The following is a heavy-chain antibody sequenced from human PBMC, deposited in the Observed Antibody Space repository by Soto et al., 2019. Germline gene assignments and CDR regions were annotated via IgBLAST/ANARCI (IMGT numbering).Heavy chain of an antibody. J-gene: IGHJ4*02. D-gene: IGHD3-10*01. Sequence: SVTLSLTCTVSGGSISSTSYYWGWNRQPPGKGLEWIGSIYYSGSTYYNPSLKSRVTISVDTSKNQFSLKLSSVPAADTAVYYCYGSGSYWLTPGGTQQNGGFDYWGQGTLVTVSS. V-gene: IGHV4-39*01. CDR1: GGSISSTSYY. CDR3: YGSGSYWLTPGGTQQNGGFDY. CDR2: IYYSGST.